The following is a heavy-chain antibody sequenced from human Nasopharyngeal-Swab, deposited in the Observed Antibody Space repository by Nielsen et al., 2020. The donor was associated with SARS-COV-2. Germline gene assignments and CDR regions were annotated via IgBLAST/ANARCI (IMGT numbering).Heavy chain of an antibody. CDR2: IKQDGSEK. D-gene: IGHD3-16*02. Sequence: GESLKISCAASGFSFSTYWMTWVRQAPGKGLEWVANIKQDGSEKYYVDSVKGRFTVSRDNPKNLLYLQVNSLRAEDTAGYYCARQGVFVPAYFHQYYMDVWGKGTTVTVSS. J-gene: IGHJ6*03. V-gene: IGHV3-7*03. CDR1: GFSFSTYW. CDR3: ARQGVFVPAYFHQYYMDV.